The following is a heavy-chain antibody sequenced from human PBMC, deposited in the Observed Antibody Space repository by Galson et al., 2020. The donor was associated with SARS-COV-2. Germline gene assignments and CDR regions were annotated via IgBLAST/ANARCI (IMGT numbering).Heavy chain of an antibody. CDR2: IYYSESN. CDR1: GGSISSSSYY. V-gene: IGHV4-39*01. J-gene: IGHJ4*02. D-gene: IGHD3-9*01. CDR3: ARQILTGYYSFDYFDY. Sequence: SETLSLTCTVSGGSISSSSYYWGWIRQPPGEWLEWIGSIYYSESNYYNPSLTSRVTMSVDTSKNQFSLKLSSVTAADTAVYYCARQILTGYYSFDYFDYWGQGTLVTVSS.